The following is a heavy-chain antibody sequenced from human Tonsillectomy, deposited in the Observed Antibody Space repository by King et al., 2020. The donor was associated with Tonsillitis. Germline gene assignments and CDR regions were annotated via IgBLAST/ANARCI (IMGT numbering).Heavy chain of an antibody. J-gene: IGHJ5*02. Sequence: VQLVQSGGGVVQPGRSLRLSCAASGFTLSSYGMHWVRQAPGKGLEWVSVISYDGSDKYYVDSVKGRFTISRDNSKNTLYLQMNSLRPDDTAVYYCVAVAGTAPWGQGTLVTVSS. CDR2: ISYDGSDK. D-gene: IGHD6-19*01. CDR3: VAVAGTAP. CDR1: GFTLSSYG. V-gene: IGHV3-30*04.